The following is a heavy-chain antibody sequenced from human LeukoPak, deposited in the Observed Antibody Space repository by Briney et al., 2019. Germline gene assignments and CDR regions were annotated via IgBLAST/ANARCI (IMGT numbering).Heavy chain of an antibody. D-gene: IGHD3-22*01. J-gene: IGHJ2*01. Sequence: SETLSLTCTVSGGSISSYYWSWIRQPPGKGLEWIWYIYYSGSTNYNPSLKSRVTISVDTSKNQFSLKLSSVTAADTAVYYCARGSGSLPDWYFDLWGRGTLVTVSS. CDR1: GGSISSYY. V-gene: IGHV4-59*01. CDR2: IYYSGST. CDR3: ARGSGSLPDWYFDL.